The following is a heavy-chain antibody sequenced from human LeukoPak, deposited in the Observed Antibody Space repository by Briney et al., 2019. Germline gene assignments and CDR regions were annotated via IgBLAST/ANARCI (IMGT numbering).Heavy chain of an antibody. CDR2: ITGSGGNR. CDR1: GFTFSSHG. D-gene: IGHD1-14*01. V-gene: IGHV3-23*01. J-gene: IGHJ3*02. CDR3: AKFPTGTGTLAFDI. Sequence: GGSLRLSCAASGFTFSSHGMNWVRQAPGKGLEWVSGITGSGGNRYYADSVKGRFTISRDNSKNTLFLQMNSLRAEDTAVYYCAKFPTGTGTLAFDIWGQGTMVTVSS.